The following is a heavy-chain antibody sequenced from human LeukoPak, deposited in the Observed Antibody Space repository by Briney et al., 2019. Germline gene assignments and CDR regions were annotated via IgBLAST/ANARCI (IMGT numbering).Heavy chain of an antibody. CDR2: IYPGDSDT. D-gene: IGHD3-9*01. J-gene: IGHJ4*02. CDR1: GYSFTSYW. Sequence: GESLKISCKGSGYSFTSYWIGWVRQMPGKGLEWMGIIYPGDSDTRYSPSFQGQVTISADKSISTAYLQWSSLKASDTAMYYCARSTKDGYFDWLSFTGIDYWGQGTLVTVSS. CDR3: ARSTKDGYFDWLSFTGIDY. V-gene: IGHV5-51*01.